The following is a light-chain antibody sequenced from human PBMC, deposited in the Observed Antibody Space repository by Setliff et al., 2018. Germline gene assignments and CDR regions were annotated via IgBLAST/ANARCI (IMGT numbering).Light chain of an antibody. V-gene: IGLV2-14*01. Sequence: QSALTQPASVSGSPGQSITISCTGTTSDVGSFNYVSWYQQYPAKGPTLLIFDVNKRAAGVSNRFSGSKSGNPAFLSISGLQGDDDADQYCCSYGRGSIDVFGSGTKGIV. CDR1: TSDVGSFNY. J-gene: IGLJ1*01. CDR3: CSYGRGSIDV. CDR2: DVN.